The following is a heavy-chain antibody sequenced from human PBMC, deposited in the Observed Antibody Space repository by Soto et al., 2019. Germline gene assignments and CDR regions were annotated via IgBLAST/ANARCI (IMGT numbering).Heavy chain of an antibody. V-gene: IGHV6-1*01. D-gene: IGHD3-10*01. CDR1: GDSVSSNSAA. CDR3: ARDESSGDYYYYYGMDV. J-gene: IGHJ6*02. Sequence: QSQTLSLTCAISGDSVSSNSAAWNWIRQSPSRGLEWLGRTYYRSKWYNDYAVSVKSRITINPDTSKNQFSLQLNSVTPEDTAVYYCARDESSGDYYYYYGMDVWGQGTTVTVSS. CDR2: TYYRSKWYN.